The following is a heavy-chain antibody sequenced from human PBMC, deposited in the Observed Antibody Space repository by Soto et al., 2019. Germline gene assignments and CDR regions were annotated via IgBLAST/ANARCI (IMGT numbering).Heavy chain of an antibody. CDR2: IIPMFGTA. J-gene: IGHJ4*02. V-gene: IGHV1-69*12. D-gene: IGHD5-18*01. CDR3: ASGIQLWLRRINNGYSG. CDR1: GGTFSTYA. Sequence: QVQLVQSGAEVKKPEPSVKVSCKAPGGTFSTYAIIGVRQAPGQGLEWMGGIIPMFGTANYAQRFQDRVTITADESTNTVYMELSSLRSEDTAVYFCASGIQLWLRRINNGYSGWGQGTLVTVSS.